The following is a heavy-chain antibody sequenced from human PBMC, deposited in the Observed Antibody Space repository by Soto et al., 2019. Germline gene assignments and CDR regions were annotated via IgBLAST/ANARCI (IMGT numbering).Heavy chain of an antibody. J-gene: IGHJ4*02. CDR1: GFTFSSYG. Sequence: QVQLVESGGGVVQPGRSLRLSCAASGFTFSSYGMHWVRQAPGKGLEWVAVISYDGSNKYYADSVKGRFTISRDNSKNTLYLQMNSLRAEDTAVYYCASSDYYDSILSHYWGQGTLVTVSS. D-gene: IGHD3-22*01. CDR3: ASSDYYDSILSHY. V-gene: IGHV3-30*03. CDR2: ISYDGSNK.